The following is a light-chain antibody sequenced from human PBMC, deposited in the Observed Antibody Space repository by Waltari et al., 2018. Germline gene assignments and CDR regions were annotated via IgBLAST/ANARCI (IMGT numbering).Light chain of an antibody. Sequence: DIVMTQSPDSLAVSLGERATIYCNSSQNVHSYNNRNYLAWYQQKPGQPPRLLIYWASARESGVPDRFSGSGSGTDFALTISSLQAEDVAVYYCQQYYNSHAVTFGGGTKVEIK. CDR2: WAS. J-gene: IGKJ4*01. CDR1: QNVHSYNNRNY. CDR3: QQYYNSHAVT. V-gene: IGKV4-1*01.